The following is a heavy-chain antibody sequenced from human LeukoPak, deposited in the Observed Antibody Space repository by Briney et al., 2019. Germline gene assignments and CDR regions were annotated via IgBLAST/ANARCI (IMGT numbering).Heavy chain of an antibody. CDR3: ASSSAVAGFDAFDI. V-gene: IGHV4-59*12. CDR1: GGSISSYY. CDR2: IYYSGST. J-gene: IGHJ3*02. Sequence: SETLSLTCTVSGGSISSYYWSWIRQPPGKGLEWIGYIYYSGSTNYNPSLKSRVTISVDKSKNQFSLKLSSVTAADTAVYYCASSSAVAGFDAFDIWGQGTMVTVSS. D-gene: IGHD6-19*01.